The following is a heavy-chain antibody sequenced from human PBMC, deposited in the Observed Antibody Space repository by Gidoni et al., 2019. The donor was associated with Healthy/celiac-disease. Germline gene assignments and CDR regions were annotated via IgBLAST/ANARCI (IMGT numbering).Heavy chain of an antibody. CDR2: IYPGNSDT. D-gene: IGHD6-19*01. Sequence: VQLVPSGAEVKKRGESRTISCKGSDYSFTSYWLGWVREMPGQGLEWRGMIYPGNSDTRYSPSFQGQVTISADKSISTAYLQWSSLKASDTDMYYCARGLGLSLPYYYWGQGTLVTVSS. J-gene: IGHJ4*02. CDR1: DYSFTSYW. V-gene: IGHV5-51*01. CDR3: ARGLGLSLPYYY.